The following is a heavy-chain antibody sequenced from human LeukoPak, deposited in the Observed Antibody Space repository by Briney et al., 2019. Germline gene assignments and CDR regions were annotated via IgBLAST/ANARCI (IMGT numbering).Heavy chain of an antibody. CDR1: GDSISSSNCY. V-gene: IGHV4-39*07. D-gene: IGHD3-10*01. Sequence: SETLSLTCTVSGDSISSSNCYWAWIRQPPGKGLEWIASINYSGTTFYNPSLKSRVTISVDTSKNQFSLKLSSVTAADTAVYYCARVAGSGSYADFDYWGQGTLVTVSS. CDR2: INYSGTT. J-gene: IGHJ4*02. CDR3: ARVAGSGSYADFDY.